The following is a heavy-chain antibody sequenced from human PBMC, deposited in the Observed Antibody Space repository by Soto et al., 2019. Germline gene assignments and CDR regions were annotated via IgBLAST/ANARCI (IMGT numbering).Heavy chain of an antibody. J-gene: IGHJ4*02. CDR2: ISYDGSNK. CDR1: GFTFSSYG. D-gene: IGHD3-22*01. Sequence: GGSLRLSCAASGFTFSSYGMHWVRQAPGKGLEWVAVISYDGSNKYYADSVKGRFTVSRDNSKNTLYLQMNSLRAEDTAVYYCAKFARNGYYYDSSGYYSFDYWGQGTLVTVSS. CDR3: AKFARNGYYYDSSGYYSFDY. V-gene: IGHV3-30*18.